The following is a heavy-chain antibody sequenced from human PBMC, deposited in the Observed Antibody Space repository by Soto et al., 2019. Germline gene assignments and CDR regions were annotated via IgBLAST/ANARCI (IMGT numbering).Heavy chain of an antibody. Sequence: PGVSLRLSCAASGFTFSSYGMHWVRQSPGKGLEWVAVIWYDGSNKYYADSVKGRFTISRDNSKNTLYLQMNSLRAEETAVYYCARDTAMEEYYYYGMDVWGQGNTVTGSS. V-gene: IGHV3-33*01. J-gene: IGHJ6*02. CDR2: IWYDGSNK. CDR1: GFTFSSYG. D-gene: IGHD5-18*01. CDR3: ARDTAMEEYYYYGMDV.